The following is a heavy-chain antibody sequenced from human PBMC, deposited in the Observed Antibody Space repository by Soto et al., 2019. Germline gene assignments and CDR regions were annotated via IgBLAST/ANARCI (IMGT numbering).Heavy chain of an antibody. D-gene: IGHD3-10*01. CDR1: KFTFSSYW. Sequence: RLSCAASKFTFSSYWMHWVRQAPGKGLVWVSRIDPDGSTTYYADSVKGRFTISRDNAKNTLYLQLNSLRAEDTAVYYCTSSGSYDIAWFGSSGQGTLVTVSS. J-gene: IGHJ5*01. CDR3: TSSGSYDIAWFGS. CDR2: IDPDGSTT. V-gene: IGHV3-74*01.